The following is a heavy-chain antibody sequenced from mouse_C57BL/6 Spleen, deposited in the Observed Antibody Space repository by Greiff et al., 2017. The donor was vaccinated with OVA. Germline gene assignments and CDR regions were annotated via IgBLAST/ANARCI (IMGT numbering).Heavy chain of an antibody. V-gene: IGHV5-17*01. Sequence: DVMLVESGGGLVKPGGSLKLSCAASGFTFSDYGMHWVRQAPEKGLEWVAYISSGSSTIYYADTVKGRFTISRDNAKNTLFLQMTSLRSEDTAMYYCARGAVVAYYFDYWGQGTTLTVSS. CDR3: ARGAVVAYYFDY. CDR1: GFTFSDYG. D-gene: IGHD1-1*01. J-gene: IGHJ2*01. CDR2: ISSGSSTI.